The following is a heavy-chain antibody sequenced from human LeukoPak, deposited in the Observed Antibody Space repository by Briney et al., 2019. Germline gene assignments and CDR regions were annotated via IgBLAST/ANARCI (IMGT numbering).Heavy chain of an antibody. Sequence: GRSLRLSCAASGFTFSSYAMHWVRQAPGKGLEWVAVISYDGSNKYYADSVKGRFTISRDNSKNTLYLQMNSLRAEDTAVYYCAKDSGFWSGGAFDIWGQGTMVTVSS. V-gene: IGHV3-30-3*01. CDR2: ISYDGSNK. CDR3: AKDSGFWSGGAFDI. CDR1: GFTFSSYA. J-gene: IGHJ3*02. D-gene: IGHD3-3*01.